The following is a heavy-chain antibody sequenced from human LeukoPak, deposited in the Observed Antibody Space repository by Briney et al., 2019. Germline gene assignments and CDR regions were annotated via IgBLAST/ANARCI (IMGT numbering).Heavy chain of an antibody. J-gene: IGHJ4*02. Sequence: SETLSLTCAVSGGSFTGYHWNWIRQSPQRGLEWIGEINHRGHTHYNPSLESRLTISVDTSKSQFSLTLRSVTAADTAVYYCARDPTTVVTLPYYFDFWGQGTPVTVSS. D-gene: IGHD4-23*01. CDR2: INHRGHT. CDR3: ARDPTTVVTLPYYFDF. CDR1: GGSFTGYH. V-gene: IGHV4-34*01.